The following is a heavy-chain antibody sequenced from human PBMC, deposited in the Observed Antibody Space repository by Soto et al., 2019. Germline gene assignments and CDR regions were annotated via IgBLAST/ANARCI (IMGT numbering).Heavy chain of an antibody. Sequence: QVQLLQSGAEVKKPGASVKVSCKASGYTFTNYGITWVRQAPGQGLEWMGWISAYNGDTHYTQRLQGRVTMTTDTSTSKAYMELRGLSSDDTDVYYCASGRQLGGYVYYYIDVWGKGTTVTVSS. J-gene: IGHJ6*03. D-gene: IGHD6-25*01. CDR2: ISAYNGDT. CDR3: ASGRQLGGYVYYYIDV. CDR1: GYTFTNYG. V-gene: IGHV1-18*01.